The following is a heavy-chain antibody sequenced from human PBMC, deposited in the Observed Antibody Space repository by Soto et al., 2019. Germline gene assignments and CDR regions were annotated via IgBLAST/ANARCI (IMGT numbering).Heavy chain of an antibody. CDR1: GGSISSYY. CDR3: AGAEHWLAFVY. J-gene: IGHJ4*02. CDR2: MHYNGNA. D-gene: IGHD6-19*01. Sequence: QVQVQESGPGLLKSSETLSLSCTVSGGSISSYYWSWIRQPPGKGLEWIGNMHYNGNANYNPSLKSRVPMAVDTSKNQVPRKLSSVTAADTAMYYCAGAEHWLAFVYWGQGTLVTVSS. V-gene: IGHV4-59*08.